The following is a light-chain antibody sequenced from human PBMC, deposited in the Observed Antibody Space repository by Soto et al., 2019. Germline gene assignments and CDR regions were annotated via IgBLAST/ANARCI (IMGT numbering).Light chain of an antibody. CDR1: QSISNY. Sequence: DIPMTQSPSSLSASVGDRVTITCRASQSISNYLNWYQQKPGKAPKLLIYAASSLQSGVPSRFSGSRSGTDFTLTISSLQPEDFATYSCQQSYTTLFTFGPGTNVDIK. CDR3: QQSYTTLFT. V-gene: IGKV1-39*01. CDR2: AAS. J-gene: IGKJ3*01.